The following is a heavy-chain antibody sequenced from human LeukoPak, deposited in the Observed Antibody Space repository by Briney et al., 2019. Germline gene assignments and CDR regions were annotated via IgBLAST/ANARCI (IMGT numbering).Heavy chain of an antibody. CDR3: ATQKYYGSGSSGHYYYYMDV. D-gene: IGHD3-10*01. V-gene: IGHV4-61*02. CDR2: IYTSGST. CDR1: GGSISSGSYY. Sequence: SQTLSLTCTVSGGSISSGSYYWSWIRQPAGKGLEWIGRIYTSGSTNYNPSLKSRVTISVDTSKNQFSLKLSSVTAADTAVYYCATQKYYGSGSSGHYYYYMDVWGKGTTVTISS. J-gene: IGHJ6*03.